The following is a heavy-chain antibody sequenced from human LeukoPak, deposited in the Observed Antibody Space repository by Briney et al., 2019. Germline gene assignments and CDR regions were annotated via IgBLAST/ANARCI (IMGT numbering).Heavy chain of an antibody. V-gene: IGHV3-23*01. CDR1: GFTFSSYA. CDR2: ISGSGGST. J-gene: IGHJ4*02. D-gene: IGHD6-19*01. CDR3: ASPSKRGIAVASGYY. Sequence: GGSLRLSCAASGFTFSSYAMSWVRQAPGKGLEWVSAISGSGGSTYYADSVKGRFTISRDNSKNTLYLQMNSLRAEDTAVYYCASPSKRGIAVASGYYWGQGTLATVSS.